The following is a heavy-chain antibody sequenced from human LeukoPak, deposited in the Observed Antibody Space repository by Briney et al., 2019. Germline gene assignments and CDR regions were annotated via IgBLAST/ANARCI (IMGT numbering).Heavy chain of an antibody. J-gene: IGHJ4*02. CDR3: AKDPAAAGKIAVAGMEYYFDY. D-gene: IGHD6-19*01. CDR2: IRYDGSNK. Sequence: GGSLRLSCAASGFTFSSYWMSWVRQAPGKGLEWVAFIRYDGSNKYYADSVKGRFTISRDNSKNTLYLQMNSLRAEDTAVYYCAKDPAAAGKIAVAGMEYYFDYWGQGTLVTVSS. V-gene: IGHV3-30*02. CDR1: GFTFSSYW.